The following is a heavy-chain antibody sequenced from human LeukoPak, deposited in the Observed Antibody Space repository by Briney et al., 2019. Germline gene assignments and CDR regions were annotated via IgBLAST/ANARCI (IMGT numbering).Heavy chain of an antibody. J-gene: IGHJ4*02. CDR2: ISGSGSST. CDR3: AKGGSYTLTGYAPFDY. V-gene: IGHV3-23*01. CDR1: GFIFNKYA. D-gene: IGHD3-9*01. Sequence: SGGSLRLSCTASGFIFNKYAINWVRQAPGKGLEWVSTISGSGSSTFYADSVKGRFTISRDNSKNTLYLQMNSLRVEDTAVYYCAKGGSYTLTGYAPFDYWGQGTLVTVSS.